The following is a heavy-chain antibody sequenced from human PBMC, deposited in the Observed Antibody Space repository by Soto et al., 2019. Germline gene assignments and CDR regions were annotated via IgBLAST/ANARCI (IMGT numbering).Heavy chain of an antibody. V-gene: IGHV3-30-3*01. CDR3: ARDIRNRWLGCFDY. D-gene: IGHD6-19*01. CDR1: GFTFSSYA. Sequence: QVQLVESGGGVVQPGRSLRLSCAASGFTFSSYAMHWVRQAPGKGLEWVAVLSYDGSNKYYADSVKGRFTISRDNSKNTLYLQMNSLIAEDTAVYYCARDIRNRWLGCFDYWGQGTLVTVSS. J-gene: IGHJ4*02. CDR2: LSYDGSNK.